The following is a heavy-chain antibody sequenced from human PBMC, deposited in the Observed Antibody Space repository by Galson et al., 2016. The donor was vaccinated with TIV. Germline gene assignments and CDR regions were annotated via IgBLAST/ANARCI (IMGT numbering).Heavy chain of an antibody. CDR3: VRIGMLRESCSCYACPGIFDT. V-gene: IGHV4-38-2*01. CDR1: GYSISSGYY. Sequence: ETLSLTCAVSGYSISSGYYWGWVRQPPGKGLEWLGNICHTETTYYNPSLEGRVSISVDTSKNQFSLRLSSVTAADTAVYYCVRIGMLRESCSCYACPGIFDTWGQGILVTVSS. J-gene: IGHJ5*02. CDR2: ICHTETT. D-gene: IGHD3-22*01.